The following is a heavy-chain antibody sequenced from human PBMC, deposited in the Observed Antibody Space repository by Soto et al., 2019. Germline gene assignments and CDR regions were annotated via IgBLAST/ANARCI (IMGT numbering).Heavy chain of an antibody. D-gene: IGHD3-3*01. CDR1: GYTFTSYD. Sequence: GASVKVSCKASGYTFTSYDINWVRQATGQGLEWMGWMNPNSGNTGYAQKFQGRVTMTRNTSISTAYMELSSLRSEDTAVYYCARGRGGNYDFWSDYRDGMDVWGQSTTVTVSS. CDR2: MNPNSGNT. V-gene: IGHV1-8*01. J-gene: IGHJ6*02. CDR3: ARGRGGNYDFWSDYRDGMDV.